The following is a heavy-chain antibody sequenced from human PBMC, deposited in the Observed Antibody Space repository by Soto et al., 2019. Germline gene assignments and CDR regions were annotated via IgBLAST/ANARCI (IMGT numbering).Heavy chain of an antibody. Sequence: QVRLVQSGAEVKQPGASVKVSCKASGYAFTTYGFSWVRQAPGQGLEWMGWISAYNGNKNYAQNLQGRVTMTTDTSTSTAYRELRNLRSDDTAIYYCAREGLLGYWGQGTLVTVSS. CDR3: AREGLLGY. CDR2: ISAYNGNK. V-gene: IGHV1-18*01. CDR1: GYAFTTYG. J-gene: IGHJ4*02. D-gene: IGHD2-15*01.